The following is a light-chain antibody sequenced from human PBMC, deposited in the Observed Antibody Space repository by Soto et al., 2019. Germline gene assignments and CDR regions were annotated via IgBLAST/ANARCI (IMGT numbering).Light chain of an antibody. CDR2: SAS. Sequence: EIVMTQSPVTLSVSPGERATLSCTASQSVNNNVAWYQQKPGHTPRLLIYSASIGATGTPARFSGSGSGSDFTLTISSLQSEDFAVYYCQQRSNWPLTFGGGTK. V-gene: IGKV3-15*01. CDR3: QQRSNWPLT. CDR1: QSVNNN. J-gene: IGKJ4*01.